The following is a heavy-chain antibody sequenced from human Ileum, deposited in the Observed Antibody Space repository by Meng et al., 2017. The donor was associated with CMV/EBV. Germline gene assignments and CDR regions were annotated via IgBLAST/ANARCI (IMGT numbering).Heavy chain of an antibody. V-gene: IGHV6-1*01. Sequence: SVSSTGAAWNWIRQSPERGLEWLGRTYYRSNWYNDYADSVKSRITINADTSKNHFSLHLNSVTPEDTAVYYCARECYGGGSCDNLDYWGQGTLVTVSS. D-gene: IGHD2-15*01. CDR1: SVSSTGAA. J-gene: IGHJ4*02. CDR2: TYYRSNWYN. CDR3: ARECYGGGSCDNLDY.